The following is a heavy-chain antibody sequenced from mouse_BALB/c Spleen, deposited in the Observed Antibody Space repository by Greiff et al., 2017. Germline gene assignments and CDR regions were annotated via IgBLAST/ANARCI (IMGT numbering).Heavy chain of an antibody. CDR3: ARHGDYGWDFDV. V-gene: IGHV5-12-1*01. CDR2: ISSGGGST. J-gene: IGHJ1*01. D-gene: IGHD2-13*01. CDR1: GFAFSSYD. Sequence: EVKLVESGGGLVKPGGSLKLSCAASGFAFSSYDMSWVRQTPEKRLEWVAYISSGGGSTYYPDTVKGRFTISRDNAKNTLYLQMSSLKSEDTAMYYCARHGDYGWDFDVWGAGTTVTVSS.